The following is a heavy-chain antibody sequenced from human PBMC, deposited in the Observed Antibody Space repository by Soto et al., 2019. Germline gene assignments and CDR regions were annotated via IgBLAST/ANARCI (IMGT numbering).Heavy chain of an antibody. CDR1: GGSISDYY. CDR2: IYYSGRT. D-gene: IGHD5-18*01. CDR3: AGDGGYSRDPCGLEV. J-gene: IGHJ6*02. V-gene: IGHV4-59*01. Sequence: QVQLQESGPGLVKPSETLSLTCTVSGGSISDYYWSWIRQPPGKGLEWIAYIYYSGRTNYNPALKRGVTITVDKSKNQFSLKLSSVTAADTAVYYCAGDGGYSRDPCGLEVWGQGNTVTVSS.